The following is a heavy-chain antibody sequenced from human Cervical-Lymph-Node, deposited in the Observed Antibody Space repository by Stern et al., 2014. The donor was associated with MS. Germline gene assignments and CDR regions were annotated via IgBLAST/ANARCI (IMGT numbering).Heavy chain of an antibody. J-gene: IGHJ6*02. Sequence: VQLVESGAEVKKPGSSVKVSCTASGDTFINFGISWVRQAPGQGLEWMGGIIPMFGTTEYAQKFQGRVTISADESATTVYMELGSLRSEDTAVYYCAREKDDNGMDVWGQGTTVTVSS. CDR3: AREKDDNGMDV. D-gene: IGHD1-1*01. CDR2: IIPMFGTT. CDR1: GDTFINFG. V-gene: IGHV1-69*01.